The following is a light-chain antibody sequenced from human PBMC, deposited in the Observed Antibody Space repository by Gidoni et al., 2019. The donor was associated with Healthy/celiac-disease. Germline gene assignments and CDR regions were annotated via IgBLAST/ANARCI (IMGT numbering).Light chain of an antibody. CDR2: KDS. Sequence: SYELKQPPSVTVSPGQTARSTCSGDALPKQYAYWYQQKPGQAPVLVIYKDSERPSGIPERFSVSSSGTTVTLTISGVPAEYEAYYSCQSADSRGTYCVFGRATKLTVL. J-gene: IGLJ2*01. V-gene: IGLV3-25*03. CDR3: QSADSRGTYCV. CDR1: ALPKQY.